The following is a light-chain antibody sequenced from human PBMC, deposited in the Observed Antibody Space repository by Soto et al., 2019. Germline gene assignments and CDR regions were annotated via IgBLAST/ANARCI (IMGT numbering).Light chain of an antibody. CDR1: QSVSSN. CDR2: GAS. V-gene: IGKV3-15*01. CDR3: QQYDNWPLT. Sequence: EIVVTQSPATLSVSPGERATLSCRASQSVSSNLAWYQQKPGQAPRLLIYGASTRATGLPARFSGSGSGTEFTLTISSLQSEDFADYYCQQYDNWPLTFGGGTKVEIK. J-gene: IGKJ4*01.